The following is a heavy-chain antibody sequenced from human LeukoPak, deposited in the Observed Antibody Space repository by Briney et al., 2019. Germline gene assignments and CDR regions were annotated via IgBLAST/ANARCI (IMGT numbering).Heavy chain of an antibody. J-gene: IGHJ4*02. D-gene: IGHD4-17*01. V-gene: IGHV5-51*01. CDR1: GYSFTSHW. CDR2: IYPGDSDT. CDR3: ASMATVTTFGYFDY. Sequence: GESLKISCKGSGYSFTSHWIGWVRQMPGKGLEWMGVIYPGDSDTRYSPSFQGQVTISADKSVNTAYLQWSSLKASDTAMYYCASMATVTTFGYFDYWGQGTLVTVSS.